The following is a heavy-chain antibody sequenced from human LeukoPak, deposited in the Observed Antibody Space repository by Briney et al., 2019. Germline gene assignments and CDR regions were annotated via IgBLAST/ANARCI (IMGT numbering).Heavy chain of an antibody. CDR1: GFTFSNYG. J-gene: IGHJ1*01. CDR3: AKSIVGATNPSYFQH. CDR2: ISYDGREE. D-gene: IGHD1-26*01. V-gene: IGHV3-30*18. Sequence: GGSLRLSCAASGFTFSNYGMHWVRQAPGKGLEWVAVISYDGREEFFAGSVKGRFTISRDNSRNTLYLQMDSLRAADTAVYYCAKSIVGATNPSYFQHWGQGTLVTVSS.